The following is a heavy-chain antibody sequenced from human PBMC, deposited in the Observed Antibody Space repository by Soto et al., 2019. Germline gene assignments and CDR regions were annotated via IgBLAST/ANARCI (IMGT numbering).Heavy chain of an antibody. J-gene: IGHJ3*02. D-gene: IGHD5-12*01. CDR1: GYSFTSYW. CDR3: ARLGIVATIGDAFDI. CDR2: IYPGDSDT. V-gene: IGHV5-51*01. Sequence: PGESLKISCKGSGYSFTSYWIGWVRQMPGKGLEWMGIIYPGDSDTRYSPSFQGQVTISADKSISTAYLQWSSLKASDTAMYYCARLGIVATIGDAFDIWGQGTMVTVS.